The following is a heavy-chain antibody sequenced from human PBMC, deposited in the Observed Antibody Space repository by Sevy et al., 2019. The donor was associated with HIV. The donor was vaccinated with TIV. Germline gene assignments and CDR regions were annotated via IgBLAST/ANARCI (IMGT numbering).Heavy chain of an antibody. V-gene: IGHV3-74*01. CDR2: INSDGSST. D-gene: IGHD2-15*01. Sequence: GGSLRLSCAASGFTFSSYWMHWVRQAPGKGLVWVSRINSDGSSTLYADSVKGRFTISRDNAKSTLYLQMNSLRADDTAVYYCARRTLGGWELLGSFDIWGQGTMVTVSS. CDR1: GFTFSSYW. J-gene: IGHJ3*02. CDR3: ARRTLGGWELLGSFDI.